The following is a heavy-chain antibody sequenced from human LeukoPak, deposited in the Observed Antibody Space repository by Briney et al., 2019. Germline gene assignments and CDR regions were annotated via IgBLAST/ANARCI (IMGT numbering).Heavy chain of an antibody. CDR1: GYSISSGYY. CDR2: IYHSGST. J-gene: IGHJ4*02. V-gene: IGHV4-38-2*02. CDR3: ARGVVPAANYYFDY. Sequence: SETLSLTCTVSGYSISSGYYWGWIRQPPGKGLEWIGSIYHSGSTYYNPSLKSRVTISVDTSKNQFSLKLSSVTAADTAVYYCARGVVPAANYYFDYWGQGTLVTVSS. D-gene: IGHD2-2*01.